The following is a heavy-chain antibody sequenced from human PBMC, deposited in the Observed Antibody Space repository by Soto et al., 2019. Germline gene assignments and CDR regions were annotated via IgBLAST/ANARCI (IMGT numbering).Heavy chain of an antibody. CDR3: ATQPVGDLDF. D-gene: IGHD3-10*01. Sequence: QVQLVQSGAEVREPGSSVKVSCMASGGTFSTSAMNWVRQAPGQGLEWVGGIIPVFGKATYAQNFEGRVTITADGSTTTDYMGLSRLISEDSAVYYCATQPVGDLDFWCQGTLVIVSS. J-gene: IGHJ4*02. V-gene: IGHV1-69*12. CDR2: IIPVFGKA. CDR1: GGTFSTSA.